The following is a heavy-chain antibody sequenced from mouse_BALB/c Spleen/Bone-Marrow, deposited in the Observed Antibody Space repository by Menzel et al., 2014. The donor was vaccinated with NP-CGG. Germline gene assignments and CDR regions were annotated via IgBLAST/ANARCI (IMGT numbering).Heavy chain of an antibody. Sequence: QVQLKDSGAELVRPGASVKLSCKASGYTFTSYWINWVKQRPGQGLEWIGNIYPSDSYTNYNQKFKDKATLTVDKSSSTAYMQLSSPTSEDSAAYYCTRLRVYYFDYWGQGTTLTVSS. CDR1: GYTFTSYW. CDR2: IYPSDSYT. V-gene: IGHV1-69*02. J-gene: IGHJ2*01. CDR3: TRLRVYYFDY.